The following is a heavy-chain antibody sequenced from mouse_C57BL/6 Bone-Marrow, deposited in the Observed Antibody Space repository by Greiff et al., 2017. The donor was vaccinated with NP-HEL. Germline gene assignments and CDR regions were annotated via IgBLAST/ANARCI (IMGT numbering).Heavy chain of an antibody. CDR2: IYPGDGDT. D-gene: IGHD2-4*01. CDR1: GYAFSSSW. Sequence: QVQLQQSGPELVKPGASVKISCKASGYAFSSSWMNWVKQRPGKGLEWIGRIYPGDGDTNYNGKFKGKATLTADKSSSTAYMQLSSLTSEDSAVYFCAQRGLRRAMDYWGQGTSVTVSS. J-gene: IGHJ4*01. CDR3: AQRGLRRAMDY. V-gene: IGHV1-82*01.